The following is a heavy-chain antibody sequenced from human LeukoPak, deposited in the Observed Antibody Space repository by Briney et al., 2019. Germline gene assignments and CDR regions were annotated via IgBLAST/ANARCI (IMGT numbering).Heavy chain of an antibody. CDR3: ARDPDYYGSGSLDY. V-gene: IGHV1-69*04. D-gene: IGHD3-10*01. J-gene: IGHJ4*02. Sequence: SVKVSCKASGGTFSSYAISWVRQAPGQGLEWMGRIIPILGIANYAQKFQGRVTITADKSTSTAYMELSSLRSEDTAVYYCARDPDYYGSGSLDYWGQGALVTVSS. CDR1: GGTFSSYA. CDR2: IIPILGIA.